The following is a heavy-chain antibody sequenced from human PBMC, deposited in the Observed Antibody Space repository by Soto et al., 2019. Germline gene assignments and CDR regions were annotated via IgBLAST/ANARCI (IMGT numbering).Heavy chain of an antibody. CDR3: AREDSSSSSLYYYYMDV. Sequence: PSETLSLTCTVPGGSISSGGYYWSWIRQHPGKGLEWIGYIYYSGSTYYNPSLKSRVTISVDTSKNQFSLKLSSVTAADTAVYYCAREDSSSSSLYYYYMDVWGKGPTVTVSS. J-gene: IGHJ6*03. V-gene: IGHV4-31*03. CDR1: GGSISSGGYY. D-gene: IGHD6-6*01. CDR2: IYYSGST.